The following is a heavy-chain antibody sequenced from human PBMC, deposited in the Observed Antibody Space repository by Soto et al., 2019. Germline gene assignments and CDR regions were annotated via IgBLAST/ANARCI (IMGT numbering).Heavy chain of an antibody. J-gene: IGHJ4*02. CDR3: ARDSPPYYDYVWGSYRYTYSFDY. V-gene: IGHV3-48*03. CDR2: ISSSGSTI. D-gene: IGHD3-16*02. CDR1: GFTFSSYE. Sequence: PGGSLRLSCAASGFTFSSYEMNWVRQAPGKGLEWVSYISSSGSTIYYADSVKGRFTISRDNAKNSLYLQMNGLRAEDTAVYYCARDSPPYYDYVWGSYRYTYSFDYWGQGTLVTVS.